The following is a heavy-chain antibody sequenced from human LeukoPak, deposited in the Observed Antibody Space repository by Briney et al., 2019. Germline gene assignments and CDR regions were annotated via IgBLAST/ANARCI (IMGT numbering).Heavy chain of an antibody. CDR2: ISGNGGST. CDR3: AKGHRSPDYYDSSGYYLVDY. Sequence: HPGGSLRLSCAASGFTFSSYAMSWVRQAPGKGLEWVSAISGNGGSTYYADSVKGRFTISRDNSKNTLYLQMNSLRAEDTAVYYCAKGHRSPDYYDSSGYYLVDYWGQGTLVTVSS. J-gene: IGHJ4*02. D-gene: IGHD3-22*01. CDR1: GFTFSSYA. V-gene: IGHV3-23*01.